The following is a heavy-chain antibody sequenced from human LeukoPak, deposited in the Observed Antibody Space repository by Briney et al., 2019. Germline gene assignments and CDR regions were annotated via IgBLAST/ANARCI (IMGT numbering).Heavy chain of an antibody. D-gene: IGHD2-2*01. V-gene: IGHV1-2*02. CDR1: GYTFTGYY. CDR2: INPNSGGT. CDR3: ARDVVPAVKSRYFQH. J-gene: IGHJ1*01. Sequence: ASVKVSCKASGYTFTGYYMHWVRQAPGQGLEWMGWINPNSGGTNYAQKFQGRVTMTRDTAISTAYMELSRLRSDDTAVYYCARDVVPAVKSRYFQHWGQGTLVTVSS.